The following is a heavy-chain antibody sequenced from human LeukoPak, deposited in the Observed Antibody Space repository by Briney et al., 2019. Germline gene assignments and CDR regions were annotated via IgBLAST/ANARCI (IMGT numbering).Heavy chain of an antibody. CDR1: GYSFTGYY. V-gene: IGHV1-2*02. Sequence: GASVKVSCKASGYSFTGYYMHWVRQAPGQGLEWMGWINPNSGGTNYAQKFQGRVTMTRDTSISTVYMELSRLRSDDTAVYYCARSRYCSSTSCYVGMDYWGQGTLVTVSS. CDR2: INPNSGGT. J-gene: IGHJ4*02. D-gene: IGHD2-2*01. CDR3: ARSRYCSSTSCYVGMDY.